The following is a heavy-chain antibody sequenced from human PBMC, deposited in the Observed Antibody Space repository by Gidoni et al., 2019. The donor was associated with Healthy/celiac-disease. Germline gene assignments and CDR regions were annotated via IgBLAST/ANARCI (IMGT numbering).Heavy chain of an antibody. V-gene: IGHV1-69*19. D-gene: IGHD3-9*01. CDR3: ASGLRYFDWLLYNLDY. CDR2: IIPIFGTA. J-gene: IGHJ4*02. CDR1: GGTFSSSA. Sequence: QVQLVQSGAEVKKPGSSVKVSCKASGGTFSSSAISWVRQAPGQGLEWMGGIIPIFGTANYAQKIQGRVTITADESTSTAYMELSSLRSEDTAVYYCASGLRYFDWLLYNLDYWGQGTLVTVSS.